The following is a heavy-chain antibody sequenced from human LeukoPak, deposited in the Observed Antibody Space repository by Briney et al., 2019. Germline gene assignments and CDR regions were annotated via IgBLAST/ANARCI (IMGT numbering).Heavy chain of an antibody. D-gene: IGHD1-1*01. J-gene: IGHJ4*02. CDR2: INPSGGST. Sequence: GASVKVSRKASGYTFTSYYMHWVRQAPGQGLEWMGIINPSGGSTSYAQKFQGRVTMTRDTSTSTVYMELRSLRSEDTAVYYCARDAVQLEFDYWGQGTLVTVSS. V-gene: IGHV1-46*01. CDR3: ARDAVQLEFDY. CDR1: GYTFTSYY.